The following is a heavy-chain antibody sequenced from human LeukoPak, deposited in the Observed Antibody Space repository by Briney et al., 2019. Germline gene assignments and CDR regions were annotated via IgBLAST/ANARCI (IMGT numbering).Heavy chain of an antibody. J-gene: IGHJ1*01. D-gene: IGHD3-22*01. CDR1: GFTFDDYG. Sequence: PGGSLRLSCAASGFTFDDYGMSWVRQAPGKGLEWVSGINWNGGSTGYADSVKGRFTISRDNAKNSLYLQMNSLRAEDTALYYCARAPDYYDSSGYYKYFQHWGQGTLVTVSS. CDR2: INWNGGST. V-gene: IGHV3-20*04. CDR3: ARAPDYYDSSGYYKYFQH.